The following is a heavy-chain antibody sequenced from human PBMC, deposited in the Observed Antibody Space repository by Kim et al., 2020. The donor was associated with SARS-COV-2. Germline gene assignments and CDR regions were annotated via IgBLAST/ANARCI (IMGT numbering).Heavy chain of an antibody. V-gene: IGHV4-31*03. J-gene: IGHJ4*02. D-gene: IGHD3-22*01. CDR2: IYYSGST. Sequence: SETLSLTCTVSGGSISGGGYYWSWIRQHPGKGLEWIGFIYYSGSTYYNPSLKSRVTISVDTSKNQFSLKLSSVTAADTAVYYCARDHYYYDTSGYTYYFDYWGQGTLVTVSS. CDR3: ARDHYYYDTSGYTYYFDY. CDR1: GGSISGGGYY.